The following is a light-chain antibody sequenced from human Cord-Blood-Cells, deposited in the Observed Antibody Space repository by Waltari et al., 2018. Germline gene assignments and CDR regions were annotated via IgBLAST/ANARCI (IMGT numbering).Light chain of an antibody. CDR2: KAS. J-gene: IGKJ2*01. CDR1: QSISSW. Sequence: DIQMTQSPSTLSASVGERATITCRASQSISSWLAWDQQKPGKAPKLLIYKASSLESGVPSRFSGSGSGTEFTLTISSLQPDDFATYYCQQYNSYSYTFGQGTKLEIK. V-gene: IGKV1-5*03. CDR3: QQYNSYSYT.